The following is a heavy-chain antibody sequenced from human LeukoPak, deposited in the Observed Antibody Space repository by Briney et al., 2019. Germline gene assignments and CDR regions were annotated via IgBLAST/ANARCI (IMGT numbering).Heavy chain of an antibody. CDR3: ARSYCSSTSCYTYYYYYYMDV. Sequence: GGSLRLSCAASGFTFSSYAMSWVRQAPGKGLEWVSAISGSGGSTYYADSVKGRFTISRDNSKNTLYLQMNSLRAEDTAVYYCARSYCSSTSCYTYYYYYYMDVWGKGTTVTVSS. J-gene: IGHJ6*03. CDR2: ISGSGGST. CDR1: GFTFSSYA. D-gene: IGHD2-2*02. V-gene: IGHV3-23*01.